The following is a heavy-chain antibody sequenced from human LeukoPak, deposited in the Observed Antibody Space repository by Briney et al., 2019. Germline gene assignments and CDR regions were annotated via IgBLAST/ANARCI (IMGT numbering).Heavy chain of an antibody. CDR3: ARTEEYCSGGSCYQPLDY. CDR2: IYYSGST. V-gene: IGHV4-59*12. CDR1: GGSISSYY. J-gene: IGHJ4*02. D-gene: IGHD2-15*01. Sequence: PSETLSLTCTVSGGSISSYYWSWIRQPPGQGLEWIGYIYYSGSTNSNPPLNSRVTISVDTSKNQFSLKLSSVTGADTAVYYCARTEEYCSGGSCYQPLDYWGQGTLSPSPQ.